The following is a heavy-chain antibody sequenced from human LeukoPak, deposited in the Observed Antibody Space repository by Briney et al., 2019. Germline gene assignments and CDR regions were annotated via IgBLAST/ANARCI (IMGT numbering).Heavy chain of an antibody. D-gene: IGHD5-12*01. Sequence: SETLSLTCTVYDGSFSGYYWSWIRQPPGKGLEWIGEINHSGSTNYRPSLKSRVTISVDTSKNQFSLKLNSVTAADTAVYYCTRALGSYNGYDYFWFDPWGQGTLVTVSS. CDR2: INHSGST. J-gene: IGHJ5*02. V-gene: IGHV4-34*01. CDR3: TRALGSYNGYDYFWFDP. CDR1: DGSFSGYY.